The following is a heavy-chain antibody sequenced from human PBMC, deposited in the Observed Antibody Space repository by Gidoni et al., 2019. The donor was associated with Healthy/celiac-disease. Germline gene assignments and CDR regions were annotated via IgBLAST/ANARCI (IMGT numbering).Heavy chain of an antibody. D-gene: IGHD4-4*01. CDR2: INHSGST. V-gene: IGHV4-34*01. Sequence: QVQLQQWGAGLLKPSESLSLTCAVYGGSFSGYYWSWIRQPPGKGLEWIGEINHSGSTNYNPSLRSRVTISVDTSKNQFSLKLSSVTAADTAVYYCAVVTTRGPYYYYGMDVWGQGTTVTVSS. J-gene: IGHJ6*02. CDR3: AVVTTRGPYYYYGMDV. CDR1: GGSFSGYY.